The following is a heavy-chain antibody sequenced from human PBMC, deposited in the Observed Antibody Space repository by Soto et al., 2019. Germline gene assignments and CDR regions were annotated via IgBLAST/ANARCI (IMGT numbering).Heavy chain of an antibody. D-gene: IGHD5-18*01. Sequence: ASVKVSCKTSGYTFTDYYTHWVRQAPGQGLEWMGWMNPKSGGAYFAQKFQGRVTLTRDTSIGTAYIEVNSLTSDDTAVYFCTRENTENSDGLYDAFDIWGQGTRVTVSS. J-gene: IGHJ3*02. V-gene: IGHV1-2*02. CDR2: MNPKSGGA. CDR3: TRENTENSDGLYDAFDI. CDR1: GYTFTDYY.